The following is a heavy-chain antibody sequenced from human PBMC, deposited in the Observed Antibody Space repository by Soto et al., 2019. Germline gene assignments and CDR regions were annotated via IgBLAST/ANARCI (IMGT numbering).Heavy chain of an antibody. CDR1: GFTFSRYA. J-gene: IGHJ3*02. Sequence: EVQLLESGGGLVQPGGSLRLSCAASGFTFSRYAMSWVRQAPGKGLEWVSAISGSGGSTYYADSVKGRFTISRDNSKNTLYLQMNSLRAEDTAVYYCATTGTSVVGAFDIWGQGTMVTVSS. D-gene: IGHD4-17*01. CDR3: ATTGTSVVGAFDI. CDR2: ISGSGGST. V-gene: IGHV3-23*01.